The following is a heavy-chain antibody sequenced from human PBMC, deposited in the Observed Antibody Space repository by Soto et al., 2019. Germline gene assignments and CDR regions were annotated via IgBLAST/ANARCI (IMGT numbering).Heavy chain of an antibody. CDR2: INSDGSST. Sequence: EVQLVESGGGLVQPGGSLRLSCAASGFTFSSYWMHWVRQAPGKGLVWVSRINSDGSSTSYADSVKGRFTISRDNAKNAQWPQMNSLRAEDTAVYYCARGAEGYYDYIWGSYRYYYYCYMDVLGKGSTVTVSS. CDR1: GFTFSSYW. D-gene: IGHD3-16*02. CDR3: ARGAEGYYDYIWGSYRYYYYCYMDV. J-gene: IGHJ6*03. V-gene: IGHV3-74*01.